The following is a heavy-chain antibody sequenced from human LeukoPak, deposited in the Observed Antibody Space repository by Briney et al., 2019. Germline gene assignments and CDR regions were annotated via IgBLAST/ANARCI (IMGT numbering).Heavy chain of an antibody. V-gene: IGHV4-39*01. CDR2: IYYSGST. J-gene: IGHJ4*02. CDR3: ARHPYYDFWSGYRRHAHYFDY. D-gene: IGHD3-3*01. CDR1: GGSIGSSSHY. Sequence: SETLSLTCTVSGGSIGSSSHYWGWIRQPPGKGLEWIGSIYYSGSTYYNPSLKSRVTISVDTSKNQFSLKLSSVTAADTAVYYCARHPYYDFWSGYRRHAHYFDYWGQGTLVTVSS.